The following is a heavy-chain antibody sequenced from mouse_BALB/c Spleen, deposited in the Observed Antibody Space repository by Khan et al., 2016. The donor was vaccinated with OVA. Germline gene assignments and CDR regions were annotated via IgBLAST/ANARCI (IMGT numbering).Heavy chain of an antibody. CDR1: GYTFTSYW. V-gene: IGHV1-7*01. J-gene: IGHJ2*01. Sequence: VQLVESGAELAKPGASVKMSCKASGYTFTSYWMHWVNQRPGQGLEWIGYINPSTGYTEYNQKFKDKATLTADKSSSTAYMQLSSLTSEDSAVYYCARKYGNYFDYWGQGTTLTVSS. CDR3: ARKYGNYFDY. CDR2: INPSTGYT. D-gene: IGHD2-10*02.